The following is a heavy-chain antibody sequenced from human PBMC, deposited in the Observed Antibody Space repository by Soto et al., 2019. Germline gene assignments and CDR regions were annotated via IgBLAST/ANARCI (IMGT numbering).Heavy chain of an antibody. CDR3: ANSASGVVVPAAMKGYNYYYYMDV. CDR1: GFTFSSYA. Sequence: GGSLRLSCAASGFTFSSYAMSWVRQAPGKGLEWVSAISGSGGSTYYADSVKGRFTISRDNSKNTLYLQMNSLRAEDMAVYCCANSASGVVVPAAMKGYNYYYYMDVWGKGTTVTVSS. D-gene: IGHD2-2*01. J-gene: IGHJ6*03. V-gene: IGHV3-23*01. CDR2: ISGSGGST.